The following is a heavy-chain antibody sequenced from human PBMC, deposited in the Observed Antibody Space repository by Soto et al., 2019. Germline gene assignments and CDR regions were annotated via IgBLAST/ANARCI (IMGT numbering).Heavy chain of an antibody. J-gene: IGHJ6*02. V-gene: IGHV3-74*01. CDR3: VRDPAGSGSYSYNGLDV. D-gene: IGHD3-10*01. Sequence: EVQLVESGGGLVQPGGPLSLSCAASGFSFNAYWMHWVHQAPGKGLMWVSLINKGGSSTTYADSVKGRFTISRDNAKNRLYLQMNSLRDEDTAVYFCVRDPAGSGSYSYNGLDVWGQGTTVTVSS. CDR1: GFSFNAYW. CDR2: INKGGSST.